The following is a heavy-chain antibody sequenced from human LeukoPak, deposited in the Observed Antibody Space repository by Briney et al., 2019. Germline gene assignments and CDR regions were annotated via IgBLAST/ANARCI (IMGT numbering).Heavy chain of an antibody. CDR2: ISLSGDTT. J-gene: IGHJ6*03. D-gene: IGHD3-16*01. Sequence: PGGSLRLSCAASEFTFMAYAMTWVRQAPGKGLEWVSTISLSGDTTHYADSVKGRFTISRDNSKDTLDLQMSSLRVDDTAVYYCTGEGFTFEGAFYMDVWGRGTTVIVSS. CDR3: TGEGFTFEGAFYMDV. V-gene: IGHV3-23*01. CDR1: EFTFMAYA.